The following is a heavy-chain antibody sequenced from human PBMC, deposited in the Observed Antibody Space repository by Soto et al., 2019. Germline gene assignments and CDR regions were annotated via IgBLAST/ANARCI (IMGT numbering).Heavy chain of an antibody. CDR3: ARSLVVVTALDY. Sequence: SVKGACKGSGYTLTSDARRCGRQSPGQRLALIGWINAGNGKTKYSQKLQGRDTINRDTSASTAYMELSSLRSEDTSVYYCARSLVVVTALDYWGQRTVVTVSS. D-gene: IGHD2-21*02. CDR1: GYTLTSDA. V-gene: IGHV1-3*01. CDR2: INAGNGKT. J-gene: IGHJ4*02.